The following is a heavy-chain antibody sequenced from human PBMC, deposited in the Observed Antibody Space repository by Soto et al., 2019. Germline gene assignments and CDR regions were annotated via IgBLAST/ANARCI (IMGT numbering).Heavy chain of an antibody. V-gene: IGHV4-30-2*01. D-gene: IGHD5-18*01. CDR1: GGSISSGGYS. J-gene: IGHJ4*02. Sequence: SETLSLTCAVSGGSISSGGYSWSWIRQPPGKGLEWIGYIYHSGSTYYNPSLKSRVTISVDRSKNQFSLKLSSVTAADTAVYYCAGSGCSYGWVDYWGQGTLVTVSS. CDR2: IYHSGST. CDR3: AGSGCSYGWVDY.